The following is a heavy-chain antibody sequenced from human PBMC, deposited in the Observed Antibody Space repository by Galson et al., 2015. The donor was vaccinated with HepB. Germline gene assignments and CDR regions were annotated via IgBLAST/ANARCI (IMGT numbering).Heavy chain of an antibody. D-gene: IGHD3-3*01. CDR2: ISSSFTTI. J-gene: IGHJ4*02. V-gene: IGHV3-48*04. CDR3: VFLRDYDLKPLEY. Sequence: SLRLSCAASTFIFSTYSMNWVRQAPGKGLEWVSYISSSFTTIYYADSVKGRFTISRDNAKNSLYLQMNSLRAEDTAVYHCVFLRDYDLKPLEYWGQGTLVTVSS. CDR1: TFIFSTYS.